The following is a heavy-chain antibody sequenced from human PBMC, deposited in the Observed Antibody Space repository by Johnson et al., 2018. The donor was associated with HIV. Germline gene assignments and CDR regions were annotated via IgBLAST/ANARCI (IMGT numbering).Heavy chain of an antibody. CDR2: ISGSGGST. CDR1: GFAFSSYA. J-gene: IGHJ3*02. D-gene: IGHD3-9*01. Sequence: VQLVESGGGLVQPGGSLRLSCAASGFAFSSYAVTWVRQTSGKGLEWVSAISGSGGSTYYADSVKGRFTISRDNSKRTLYLQMKRLRAEDTAVYYCAKGLRYFDWLGANDACDIWGQGTMVTVSS. V-gene: IGHV3-23*04. CDR3: AKGLRYFDWLGANDACDI.